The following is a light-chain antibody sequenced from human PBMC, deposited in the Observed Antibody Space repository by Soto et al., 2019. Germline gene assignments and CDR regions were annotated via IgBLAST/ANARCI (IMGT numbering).Light chain of an antibody. CDR1: QSVSSN. CDR3: QQYNNWPQT. V-gene: IGKV3D-15*01. CDR2: GAS. J-gene: IGKJ1*01. Sequence: EIVMTQSPATLSVSPGXRATLSCRASQSVSSNSAWYQQKPGQAPRLLIYGASTRATGIPARFSGSGSGTEFTLTISSLQSEDFAVYYCQQYNNWPQTFGQGTKVDIK.